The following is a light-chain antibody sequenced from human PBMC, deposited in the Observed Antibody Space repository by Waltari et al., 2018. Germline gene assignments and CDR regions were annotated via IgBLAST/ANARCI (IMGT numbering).Light chain of an antibody. CDR2: GAS. CDR1: QSVSRA. J-gene: IGKJ1*01. CDR3: QHYVRLPGT. Sequence: EIVLTQSPAILSLSPGERATLSCRASQSVSRALAWYQQKPGQAPRLLIYGASSRATGIPDRFSGGGSGKDFSLTISRLEPEDFAVYYCQHYVRLPGTFGQGTKVEIK. V-gene: IGKV3-20*01.